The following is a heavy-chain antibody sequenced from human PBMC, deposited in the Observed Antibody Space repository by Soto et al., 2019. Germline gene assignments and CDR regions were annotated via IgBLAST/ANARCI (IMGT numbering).Heavy chain of an antibody. CDR2: IYYSGST. CDR1: GGSISSYY. J-gene: IGHJ4*02. D-gene: IGHD4-17*01. Sequence: SETLSLTCTVSGGSISSYYWSWIRQPPGKGLEWIGYIYYSGSTNCNPSLKSRVTISVDTSKNQFSLKLSSVTAADTAVYYCARRYGVYFDYWGQGTVVT. V-gene: IGHV4-59*08. CDR3: ARRYGVYFDY.